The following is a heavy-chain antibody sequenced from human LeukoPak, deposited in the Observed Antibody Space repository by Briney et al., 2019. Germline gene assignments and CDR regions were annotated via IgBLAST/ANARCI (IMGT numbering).Heavy chain of an antibody. Sequence: GGSLRLSCAASGFTLSSYAMSWVRQAPGKGLEWVSEITGSGGRIYYADSVKGRFTISRDNSKNTLYLQMNSLRAEDTAVYYCAKDSGGIGWYFDYWGQGTLVTVSS. V-gene: IGHV3-23*01. J-gene: IGHJ4*02. D-gene: IGHD6-19*01. CDR1: GFTLSSYA. CDR3: AKDSGGIGWYFDY. CDR2: ITGSGGRI.